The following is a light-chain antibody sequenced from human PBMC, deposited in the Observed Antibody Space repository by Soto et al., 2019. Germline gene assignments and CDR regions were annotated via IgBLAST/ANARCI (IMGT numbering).Light chain of an antibody. CDR3: QQSYSTPRT. J-gene: IGKJ1*01. V-gene: IGKV1-39*01. CDR1: RSITNY. CDR2: AAS. Sequence: DIQMTQSPSSLSAFVGDRVTITCRASRSITNYLNWYQQKPGRVPKRLIYAASRLQGGVPSRFSGSGSGTNFTLSFSSLHAEDYATYFCQQSYSTPRTFGQGSQGQIK.